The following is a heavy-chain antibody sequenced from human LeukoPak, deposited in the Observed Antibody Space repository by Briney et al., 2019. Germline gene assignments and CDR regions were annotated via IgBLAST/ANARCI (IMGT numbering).Heavy chain of an antibody. D-gene: IGHD3-10*01. J-gene: IGHJ4*02. V-gene: IGHV3-23*01. CDR1: GFTFDDYA. Sequence: PGRSLRLSCAASGFTFDDYAMHWVRQAPGKGLEWVSAISGSGGSTYYADSVKGRFTISRDNSKNTLYLQMNSLRAEDTALYYCAKDYYGSGGQGTLVTVSS. CDR2: ISGSGGST. CDR3: AKDYYGS.